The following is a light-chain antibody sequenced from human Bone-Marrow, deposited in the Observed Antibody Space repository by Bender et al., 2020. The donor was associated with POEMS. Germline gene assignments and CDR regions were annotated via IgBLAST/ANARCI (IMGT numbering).Light chain of an antibody. J-gene: IGLJ1*01. CDR1: SSDY. CDR3: SSYAGNYIYV. CDR2: DVS. V-gene: IGLV2-8*01. Sequence: QSALTQPPSASGSPGQSVTISCTGTSSDYVSWYQQYPGKGPKLMIYDVSNRPSGVSRRFSGSRSGNTASLTVSGLQAEDEADYYCSSYAGNYIYVFGGGTTVTIL.